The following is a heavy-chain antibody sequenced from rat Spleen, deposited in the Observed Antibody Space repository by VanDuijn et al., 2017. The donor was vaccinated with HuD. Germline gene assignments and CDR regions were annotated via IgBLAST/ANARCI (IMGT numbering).Heavy chain of an antibody. D-gene: IGHD1-6*01. Sequence: EVQLVESSGGLVQPGRSLKLSCAASGFTFSNYGMAWVRQAPTKGLEWVATNSYDGSNTYYRDSVKGRFTISRDNAKSTLYLQMDSLRSEDTATDYCARAGDTTGYDSAGGFDYLGQGVVVTVS. CDR2: NSYDGSNT. CDR1: GFTFSNYG. CDR3: ARAGDTTGYDSAGGFDY. V-gene: IGHV5-29*01. J-gene: IGHJ2*01.